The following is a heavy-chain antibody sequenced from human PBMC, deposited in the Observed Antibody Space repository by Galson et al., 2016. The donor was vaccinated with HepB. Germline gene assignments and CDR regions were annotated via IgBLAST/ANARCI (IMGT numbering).Heavy chain of an antibody. D-gene: IGHD3-10*01. Sequence: SLRLSCAVAEFTFSDYGMHWVRQAPGKGLEWVAVISSDGINKYYADSVKGRFTISRDTSKNTLYLQMNSLRAEDTAVYYCARVDGFGEPLYFDYWGQGTLVTVSS. V-gene: IGHV3-30*03. CDR3: ARVDGFGEPLYFDY. CDR1: EFTFSDYG. J-gene: IGHJ4*02. CDR2: ISSDGINK.